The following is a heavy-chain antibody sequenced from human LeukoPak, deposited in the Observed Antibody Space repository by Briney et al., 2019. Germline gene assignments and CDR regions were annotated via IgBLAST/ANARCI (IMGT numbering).Heavy chain of an antibody. CDR3: ARGESSNWSFDY. CDR1: GGSVSSGIYS. J-gene: IGHJ4*02. Sequence: SETLSLTCTVSGGSVSSGIYSWSWIRQPPGKGLEWIGYIYYSGSSNYNPSLMSRVAITVDTSKNQFSLKLGSVTAADAAVYYCARGESSNWSFDYWGQGTLVTVYS. V-gene: IGHV4-61*01. CDR2: IYYSGSS. D-gene: IGHD6-13*01.